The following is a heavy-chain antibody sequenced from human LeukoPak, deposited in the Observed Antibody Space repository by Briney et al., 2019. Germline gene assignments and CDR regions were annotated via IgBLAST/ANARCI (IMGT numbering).Heavy chain of an antibody. CDR2: IYDSRST. V-gene: IGHV4-39*01. CDR3: ARHYGP. Sequence: SETLSLTCTVSGGSIRSSYYYWGWVRQPPGKGLQWIGSIYDSRSTYYNPSLKSRVTLSVDTSKNQFTLKLNSVTAADTAVYYFARHYGPWGQGPLVTVSS. J-gene: IGHJ5*02. D-gene: IGHD3-10*01. CDR1: GGSIRSSYYY.